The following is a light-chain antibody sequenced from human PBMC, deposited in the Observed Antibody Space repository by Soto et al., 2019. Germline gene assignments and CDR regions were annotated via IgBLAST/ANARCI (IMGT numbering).Light chain of an antibody. CDR1: QSLSGN. CDR2: RAS. Sequence: NVLTQSPGTLSLSPGQRATLSCRASQSLSGNYLAWYQQKPGQAPRVLIYRASIRATGISARFSGSGSGTEFTLTISSLQSEDFAVYYCQQYNNWPWTFGQGTKVDIK. V-gene: IGKV3D-15*01. J-gene: IGKJ1*01. CDR3: QQYNNWPWT.